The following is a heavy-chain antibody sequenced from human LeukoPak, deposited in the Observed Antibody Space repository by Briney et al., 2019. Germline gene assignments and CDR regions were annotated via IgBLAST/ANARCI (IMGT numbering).Heavy chain of an antibody. CDR1: AFTFSTYS. CDR2: IWPNGATT. J-gene: IGHJ3*02. Sequence: GGSLRLSCTGSAFTFSTYSINWVRQVPRKGLEWVSVIWPNGATTYYADSVKGRFTISRDNARSSLFLQMNSLRAEDTALYYCVSGNDPDSLWRTYRLDAFDIWGQGTMVIVSS. CDR3: VSGNDPDSLWRTYRLDAFDI. D-gene: IGHD3-16*02. V-gene: IGHV3-21*06.